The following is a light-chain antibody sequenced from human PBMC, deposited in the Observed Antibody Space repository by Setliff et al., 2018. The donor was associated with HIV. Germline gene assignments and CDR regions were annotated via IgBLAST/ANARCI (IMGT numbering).Light chain of an antibody. CDR2: EVN. J-gene: IGLJ1*01. CDR3: SSYAGSNNV. CDR1: SSDVGGYNY. Sequence: QSALTQPPSASGSPGQSVTISCTGTSSDVGGYNYVSWYQHHPGRPPKLLIYEVNQRPSGVPDRFSGSKSGNTASLTVSGLQAEDEADYYCSSYAGSNNVFGTGTKVTVL. V-gene: IGLV2-8*01.